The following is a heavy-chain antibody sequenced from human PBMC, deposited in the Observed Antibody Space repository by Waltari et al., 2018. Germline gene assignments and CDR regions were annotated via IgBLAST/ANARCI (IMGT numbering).Heavy chain of an antibody. D-gene: IGHD1-26*01. V-gene: IGHV1-69*18. Sequence: QVQLVQSGAEVKKPGSSVKVSCKASGGTFSSYAISWVRQAPGQGLEWMGRIIPIFGTANYAQKFQGRVTITADESTSTADMELSSLRAEDTAVYYCARGKVRTLKWELYYYYGMDVWGQGTTVTVSS. J-gene: IGHJ6*02. CDR2: IIPIFGTA. CDR3: ARGKVRTLKWELYYYYGMDV. CDR1: GGTFSSYA.